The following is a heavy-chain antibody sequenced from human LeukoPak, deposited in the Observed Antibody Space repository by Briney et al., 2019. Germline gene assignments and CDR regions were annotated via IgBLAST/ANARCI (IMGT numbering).Heavy chain of an antibody. CDR1: GGSISNYY. J-gene: IGHJ4*02. D-gene: IGHD6-13*01. CDR3: ARRRVSSSWFDYFDY. CDR2: IYYSGST. V-gene: IGHV4-59*08. Sequence: PSETLSLTCTVSGGSISNYYWSWMRQPPGKGLEWIGYIYYSGSTNYNPSLKSRVTISVDTSKNQFSLKLSSVTAADTAVYYCARRRVSSSWFDYFDYWGQGTLVTVSS.